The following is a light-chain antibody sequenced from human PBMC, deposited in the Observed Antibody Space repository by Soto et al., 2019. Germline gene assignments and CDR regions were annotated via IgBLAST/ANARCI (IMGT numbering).Light chain of an antibody. CDR2: EVN. Sequence: QSALAQPASVSGSPGQSITISCTGTSTDVGNYNYVSWFQLHPGKAPKVLIYEVNDRPSGVSDRFSGSKSGNTASLTISGLQAEDEADYYCSSYSSSSSLYVFGTGTKVT. CDR3: SSYSSSSSLYV. CDR1: STDVGNYNY. J-gene: IGLJ1*01. V-gene: IGLV2-14*01.